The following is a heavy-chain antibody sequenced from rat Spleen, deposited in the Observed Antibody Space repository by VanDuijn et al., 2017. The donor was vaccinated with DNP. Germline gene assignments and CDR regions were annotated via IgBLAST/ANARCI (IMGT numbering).Heavy chain of an antibody. CDR1: GFSLTDNS. J-gene: IGHJ2*01. V-gene: IGHV2-1*01. D-gene: IGHD2-1*01. CDR2: IWSGGSP. CDR3: ARLIPRDY. Sequence: VQLKESGPGLVQPSQTLSLTCTVSGFSLTDNSVHWIRQSPGKGLEWIGEIWSGGSPHYNSGLKSRLSISRDTSKSQVFLKMNSLQTEDTAMYFCARLIPRDYWGQGVMVTVSS.